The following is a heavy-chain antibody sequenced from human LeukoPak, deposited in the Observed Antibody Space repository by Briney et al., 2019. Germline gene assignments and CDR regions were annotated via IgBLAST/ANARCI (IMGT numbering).Heavy chain of an antibody. Sequence: GGSLRLSCAASGFTFSSYAMSWVRQAPGKGLEWVSAISGSGGSTYYADSVKGRSTISRDNSKNTLYLQMNSLRAGDTAVYYCAKTRVRYIDRFAAFDVWGQGTMVTVSS. V-gene: IGHV3-23*01. CDR2: ISGSGGST. CDR1: GFTFSSYA. D-gene: IGHD3-9*01. J-gene: IGHJ3*01. CDR3: AKTRVRYIDRFAAFDV.